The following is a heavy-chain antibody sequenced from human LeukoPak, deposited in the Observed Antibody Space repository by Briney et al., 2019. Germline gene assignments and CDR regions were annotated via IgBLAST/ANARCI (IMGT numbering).Heavy chain of an antibody. V-gene: IGHV3-30*02. D-gene: IGHD3-22*01. J-gene: IGHJ4*02. Sequence: GGSLRLSCAASGFTFSSSAMSWDRQASGKGLEWVAFIRYDGSNKYYADSVKGRFTISRDNSKNTLYLQMNSLRAEDTAVYYCAKGYYDSSGYRERPGGYWGQGTLVTVSS. CDR3: AKGYYDSSGYRERPGGY. CDR1: GFTFSSSA. CDR2: IRYDGSNK.